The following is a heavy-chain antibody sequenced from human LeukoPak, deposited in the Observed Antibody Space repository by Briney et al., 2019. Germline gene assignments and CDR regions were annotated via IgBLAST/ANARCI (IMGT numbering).Heavy chain of an antibody. CDR2: INHSGST. CDR3: AKDLNEGGSR. CDR1: GGSFSGYY. Sequence: NPSETLSLTCAVYGGSFSGYYWSWIRQPPGKGLEWIGEINHSGSTNYNPSLKSRVTISVDTTKNQFSLKLSSVTAADTAVYYCAKDLNEGGSRWGQGTLVTASS. D-gene: IGHD3-10*01. J-gene: IGHJ4*02. V-gene: IGHV4-34*01.